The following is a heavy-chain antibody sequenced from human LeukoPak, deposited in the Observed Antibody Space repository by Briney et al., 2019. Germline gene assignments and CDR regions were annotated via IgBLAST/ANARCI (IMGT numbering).Heavy chain of an antibody. D-gene: IGHD4-17*01. CDR1: GGSISSYY. CDR2: IYYSGST. CDR3: ARLLLSTVTTSAFDI. Sequence: SETLSLTCTVSGGSISSYYWSWIRQPPGKGLEWIGYIYYSGSTNYNPSLKSRVTISVDTSKNQFSLKLSSVTAADTAVYYCARLLLSTVTTSAFDIWGQGTMVTVSS. J-gene: IGHJ3*02. V-gene: IGHV4-59*08.